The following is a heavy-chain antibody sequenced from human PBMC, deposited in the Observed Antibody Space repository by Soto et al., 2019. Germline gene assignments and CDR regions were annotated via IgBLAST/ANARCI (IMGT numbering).Heavy chain of an antibody. D-gene: IGHD4-17*01. V-gene: IGHV4-59*01. Sequence: QVQLQESGPGLVKPSETLSLTCTVSGGSISNYYWSWIRQPPGKGLEWIGYIYYSGSTNYNPSLKSRVTISVDTSKNQFPLRLSSVTAADTAVYYCASEPTVTDAFDIWGQGTMVTVSS. CDR2: IYYSGST. CDR1: GGSISNYY. CDR3: ASEPTVTDAFDI. J-gene: IGHJ3*02.